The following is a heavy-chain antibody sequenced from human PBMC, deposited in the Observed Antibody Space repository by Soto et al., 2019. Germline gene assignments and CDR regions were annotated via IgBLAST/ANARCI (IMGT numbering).Heavy chain of an antibody. J-gene: IGHJ5*02. CDR2: ISSSNSYI. V-gene: IGHV3-21*01. D-gene: IGHD3-10*01. CDR1: GFTFSSYS. CDR3: ARSGSGSYYPHNWFDP. Sequence: GGSLRLSCAASGFTFSSYSMNWVRQAPGKGLEWVSSISSSNSYIYYADSVKGRFTISRDNAKNSLYLQMNSLRAEDTAVYYCARSGSGSYYPHNWFDPWGQGTLVTVSS.